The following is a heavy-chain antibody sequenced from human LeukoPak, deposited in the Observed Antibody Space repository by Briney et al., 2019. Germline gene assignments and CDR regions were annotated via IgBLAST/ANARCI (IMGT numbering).Heavy chain of an antibody. Sequence: PGGSLRLSCAASGFTFSSYGMHWVRQAPGKGLEWVAGISYDGRDKYYADSVKGRFTISRDNSKNTLNLQMNSLRAEDTAVYYCTREDNWYFDLWGRGTLVTVSS. J-gene: IGHJ2*01. CDR3: TREDNWYFDL. CDR2: ISYDGRDK. V-gene: IGHV3-30*03. CDR1: GFTFSSYG.